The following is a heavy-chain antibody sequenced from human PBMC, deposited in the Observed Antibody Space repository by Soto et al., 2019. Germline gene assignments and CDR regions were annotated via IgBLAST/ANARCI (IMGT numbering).Heavy chain of an antibody. J-gene: IGHJ4*02. CDR3: ARDSGYCTSTSCYYLDS. Sequence: GASVKVSCKASGYTFTGYYMHWVRQAPGQGLEWMGWISPDSGGTNYAQKFQGRVTMTRDTSITTAYMELTSLRSDDTAVYFCARDSGYCTSTSCYYLDSWGQGSQVTVSS. CDR1: GYTFTGYY. CDR2: ISPDSGGT. V-gene: IGHV1-2*02. D-gene: IGHD2-2*01.